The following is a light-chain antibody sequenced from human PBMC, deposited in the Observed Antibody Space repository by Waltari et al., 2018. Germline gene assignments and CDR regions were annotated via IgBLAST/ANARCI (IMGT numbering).Light chain of an antibody. CDR1: CPNIGAGYH. V-gene: IGLV1-40*01. CDR2: GST. J-gene: IGLJ3*02. Sequence: SVLTQPPSGSGAPGQRVTISCTGSCPNIGAGYHVHWYQQLPRAAPKLLIYGSTSRPLGVPARFFGSTSGTSASLAITGLQAEDEADYYCQSYDTSLSVVFGGGTKLTVL. CDR3: QSYDTSLSVV.